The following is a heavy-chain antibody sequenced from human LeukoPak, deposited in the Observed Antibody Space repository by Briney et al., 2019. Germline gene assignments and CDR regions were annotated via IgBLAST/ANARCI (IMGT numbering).Heavy chain of an antibody. CDR1: GFTFGSDW. V-gene: IGHV3-7*01. CDR2: INQDGSER. Sequence: GGSLRLSCAASGFTFGSDWMSWVRQAPGKGLEWVANINQDGSERNYVDSVKGRFTISRDNTKSSVFLQMNSLGADDTAVYYCATHSDWRFDCWGQGTLVSVSS. D-gene: IGHD6-19*01. CDR3: ATHSDWRFDC. J-gene: IGHJ4*02.